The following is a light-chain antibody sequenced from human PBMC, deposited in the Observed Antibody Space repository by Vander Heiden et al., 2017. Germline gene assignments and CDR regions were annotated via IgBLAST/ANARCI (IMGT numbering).Light chain of an antibody. CDR1: QSVSSY. Sequence: EIVLTQSPATLSLSPGERATLSCRASQSVSSYLAWYQQKPGQAPRLLIYDASNRATGIPARFRGSGSGTDFTRTISSLVPEDFAVYYCQQRSNWLWTFGQGTKVEIK. CDR2: DAS. CDR3: QQRSNWLWT. V-gene: IGKV3-11*01. J-gene: IGKJ1*01.